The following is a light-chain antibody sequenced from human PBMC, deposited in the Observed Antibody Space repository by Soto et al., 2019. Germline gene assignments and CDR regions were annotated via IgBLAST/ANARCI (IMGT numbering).Light chain of an antibody. V-gene: IGKV3D-7*01. J-gene: IGKJ4*01. CDR2: GAS. CDR3: LQDYNYPLT. CDR1: QSVTSNY. Sequence: EIVMTQSPATLSLSPGERATLSCRGSQSVTSNYLSWYQQKPGQAPRLLIYGASSLQSGVPSRFSGSGSGTDFTLTISSLQPEDFATYYCLQDYNYPLTFGGGTKVDIK.